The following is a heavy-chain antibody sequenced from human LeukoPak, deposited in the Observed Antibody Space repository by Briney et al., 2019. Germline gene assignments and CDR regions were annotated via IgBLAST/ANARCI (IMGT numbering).Heavy chain of an antibody. Sequence: ASVKVSCKASGYTFTGYYMHWVRQAPGQGLEWMGWINPNSGGTNYAQKFQGRVTMTRDTSISTAYMELSRLRSDDTAVYYCARGWELRHPADFDYWGQGTLVTVSS. V-gene: IGHV1-2*02. CDR1: GYTFTGYY. CDR3: ARGWELRHPADFDY. CDR2: INPNSGGT. D-gene: IGHD1-26*01. J-gene: IGHJ4*02.